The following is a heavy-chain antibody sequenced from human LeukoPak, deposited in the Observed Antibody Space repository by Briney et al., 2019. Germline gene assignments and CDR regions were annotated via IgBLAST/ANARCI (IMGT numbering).Heavy chain of an antibody. J-gene: IGHJ6*03. Sequence: SETLSLTCTVSGGSISSYYWSWIRQPPGKGLEWIGYIYTSGSTNYNPSLKSRVTISVDTSKSQFSLKLSSVTAADTAVYYCASSPYYYGSGSWRPYYYYYYMDVWGKGTTVTVSS. V-gene: IGHV4-4*09. D-gene: IGHD3-10*01. CDR1: GGSISSYY. CDR3: ASSPYYYGSGSWRPYYYYYYMDV. CDR2: IYTSGST.